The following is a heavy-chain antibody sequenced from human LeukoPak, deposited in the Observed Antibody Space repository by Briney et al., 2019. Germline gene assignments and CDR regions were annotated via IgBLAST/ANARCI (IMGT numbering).Heavy chain of an antibody. CDR2: IRYDGSNK. J-gene: IGHJ4*02. CDR1: GFSFSNN. D-gene: IGHD6-13*01. Sequence: PGGSLRLSCAASGFSFSNNMNWVRQAPGKGLEWVAFIRYDGSNKYYADSVKGRFTISRDNSKNTLYLQMNSLRAEDTAVYYCAKDRSWHEFDYWGQGTLVTVSS. V-gene: IGHV3-30*02. CDR3: AKDRSWHEFDY.